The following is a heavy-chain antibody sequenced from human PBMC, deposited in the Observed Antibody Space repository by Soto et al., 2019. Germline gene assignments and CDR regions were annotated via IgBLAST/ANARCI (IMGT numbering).Heavy chain of an antibody. CDR1: GDSISTYS. Sequence: RSLTCSVSGDSISTYSWSWIRQPAGKGLEWLGRIYRGTSNYNPSLKSRLIMSLDTSKNQFSLKLRSVTAADTAVYYCARESLKESITMTVVIDHWGQGTQVTVSS. CDR3: ARESLKESITMTVVIDH. V-gene: IGHV4-4*07. D-gene: IGHD3-22*01. CDR2: IYRGTS. J-gene: IGHJ4*02.